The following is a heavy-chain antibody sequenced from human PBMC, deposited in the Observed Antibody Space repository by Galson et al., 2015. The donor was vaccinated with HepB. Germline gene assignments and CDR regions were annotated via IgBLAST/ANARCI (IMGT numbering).Heavy chain of an antibody. CDR3: VKMARYSSSWDAFDI. Sequence: SLRLSCAASGFTFSSYAMHWVRQAPGKGLEYVSAISSNGGSTYYADSVKGRFTISRDNSKNTLYLQMSSLRAEDTAVYYCVKMARYSSSWDAFDIWGQGTMVTVSS. J-gene: IGHJ3*02. CDR2: ISSNGGST. V-gene: IGHV3-64D*06. CDR1: GFTFSSYA. D-gene: IGHD6-13*01.